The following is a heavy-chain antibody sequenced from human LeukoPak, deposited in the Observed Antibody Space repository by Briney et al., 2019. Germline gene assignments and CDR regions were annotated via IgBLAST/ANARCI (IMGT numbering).Heavy chain of an antibody. CDR3: AKRTDSSGWYYFDY. J-gene: IGHJ4*02. Sequence: PGGSLRLSCAASGFTFSSYGMHWVRQAPGKGLEWVAFIWYDGSNKYYADSVKGRFTISRDNSKNTLYLQMNSLRAEDTAVYYCAKRTDSSGWYYFDYWGQGTLVTVSS. V-gene: IGHV3-30*02. D-gene: IGHD6-19*01. CDR1: GFTFSSYG. CDR2: IWYDGSNK.